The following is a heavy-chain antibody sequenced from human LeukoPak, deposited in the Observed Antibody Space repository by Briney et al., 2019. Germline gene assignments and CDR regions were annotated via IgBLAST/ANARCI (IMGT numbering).Heavy chain of an antibody. CDR2: IKRNADGGTT. CDR3: ARDDLS. CDR1: GFIFNEAW. D-gene: IGHD3/OR15-3a*01. V-gene: IGHV3-15*07. J-gene: IGHJ4*02. Sequence: GGSLRLSCAASGFIFNEAWMNWVRQAPAKGLEWVGRIKRNADGGTTDYAAPVKGRFTVSRDDSKNTLYLQMDSLKTEDTAVYYCARDDLSWGQGTLVTVSS.